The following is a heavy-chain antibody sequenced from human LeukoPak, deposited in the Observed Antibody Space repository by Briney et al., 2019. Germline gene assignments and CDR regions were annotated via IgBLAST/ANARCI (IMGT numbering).Heavy chain of an antibody. CDR3: ARVRSRDGWRWGDY. CDR2: ISSRGSAI. D-gene: IGHD5-24*01. J-gene: IGHJ4*02. V-gene: IGHV3-48*03. CDR1: GFTFSSYA. Sequence: GGSLRLSCAASGFTFSSYAMSWVRQAPGKGLEWVSYISSRGSAIYYADSVKGRFTISRDSAKNSLYLQMNSPRAEDTAVYYCARVRSRDGWRWGDYRGQGTLVTVSS.